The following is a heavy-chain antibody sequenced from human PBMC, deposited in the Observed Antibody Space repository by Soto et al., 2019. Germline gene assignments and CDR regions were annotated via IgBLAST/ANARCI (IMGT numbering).Heavy chain of an antibody. D-gene: IGHD2-15*01. V-gene: IGHV4-31*03. CDR1: GGSISSGGYY. CDR3: ARRMQNSYTMGV. CDR2: ISYRGSA. J-gene: IGHJ6*02. Sequence: SETLSLTCTVSGGSISSGGYYWSWIRQHPGKGLEWIGYISYRGSAYYSPSLKSRVTISVDTSKNQFSLKVNSVTAADTAVYYCARRMQNSYTMGVWGQGTTVTVSS.